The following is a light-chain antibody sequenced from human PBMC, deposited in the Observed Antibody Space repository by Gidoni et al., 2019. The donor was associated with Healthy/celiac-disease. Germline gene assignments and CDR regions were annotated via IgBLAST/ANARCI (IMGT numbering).Light chain of an antibody. V-gene: IGLV1-47*01. CDR2: RNN. CDR1: SSNIGSNY. CDR3: AAWDDSLSGWV. Sequence: QSVLPQPPSSSGTPGQRVTISCSGSSSNIGSNYVYWYQQLPGTAPKLLIYRNNQRPSGVPDRFSGSKSCTSASLAISGLRSEDEADYYWAAWDDSLSGWVFGGGTKLTVL. J-gene: IGLJ3*02.